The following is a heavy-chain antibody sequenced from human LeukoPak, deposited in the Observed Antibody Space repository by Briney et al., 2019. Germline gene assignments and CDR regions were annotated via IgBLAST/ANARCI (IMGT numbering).Heavy chain of an antibody. CDR3: ARVSGYSYGLAN. J-gene: IGHJ4*02. D-gene: IGHD5-18*01. V-gene: IGHV3-7*04. CDR1: GFTFSSYW. Sequence: GGSLRLSCAASGFTFSSYWMTWVRQAPGKGLERVANIKKDGSEKFYVDSVKGRFTISRDNAKNSLYLQMNSLRVEDTAVYYCARVSGYSYGLANWGQGTLVTVSS. CDR2: IKKDGSEK.